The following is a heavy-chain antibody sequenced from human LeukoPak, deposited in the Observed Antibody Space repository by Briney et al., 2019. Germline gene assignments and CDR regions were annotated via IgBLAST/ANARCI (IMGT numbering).Heavy chain of an antibody. Sequence: ASVKVSCKASGYTFTGYYMHWVRQVPGQGLEWMGWMNPNSGNTGYAQKFQGRVTMTRNTSISTAYMELSSLRSEDTAVYYCARVGLYDFWRNYYYGMDVWGQGTTVTVSS. D-gene: IGHD3-3*01. CDR1: GYTFTGYY. CDR3: ARVGLYDFWRNYYYGMDV. CDR2: MNPNSGNT. J-gene: IGHJ6*02. V-gene: IGHV1-8*02.